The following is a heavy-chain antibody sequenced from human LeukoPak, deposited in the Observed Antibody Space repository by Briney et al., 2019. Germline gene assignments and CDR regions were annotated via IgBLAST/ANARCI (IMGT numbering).Heavy chain of an antibody. V-gene: IGHV3-13*01. Sequence: GGYLRLSCEASGITFSTSDMHWVRQAPGKGLEWVSVIGTAGDTYYADSVKGRFTISRENAKNSLYLQTNSLRAGDTAVYYCARGSVRVGMDVWGQGTTVTVSS. CDR1: GITFSTSD. D-gene: IGHD6-13*01. CDR2: IGTAGDT. J-gene: IGHJ6*02. CDR3: ARGSVRVGMDV.